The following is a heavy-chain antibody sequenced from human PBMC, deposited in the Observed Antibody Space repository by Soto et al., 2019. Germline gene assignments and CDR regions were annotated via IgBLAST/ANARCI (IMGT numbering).Heavy chain of an antibody. CDR2: IYPGDSDT. Sequence: GESLKISCKGSGYSFTSYWIGWVRQMPGKGLEWMGIIYPGDSDTRYSPSFQGQVTISADKSISTAYLQWSRLKASDTAMYYCAICQDTVLVKRPPNSGMDVWGKGTTGTPSS. CDR3: AICQDTVLVKRPPNSGMDV. J-gene: IGHJ6*04. CDR1: GYSFTSYW. D-gene: IGHD2-2*01. V-gene: IGHV5-51*01.